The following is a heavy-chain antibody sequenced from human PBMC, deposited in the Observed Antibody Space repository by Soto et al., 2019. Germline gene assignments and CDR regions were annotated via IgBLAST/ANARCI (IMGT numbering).Heavy chain of an antibody. V-gene: IGHV4-39*01. D-gene: IGHD1-20*01. CDR3: TRRYNWNDYYFDP. J-gene: IGHJ5*02. CDR2: SYYSGTS. Sequence: SETLSFTCTASGGSIRGQSYYLSWIRQTPGKGLEWVGSSYYSGTSYFNPALKGRVTISVDTSTNQFSLRLTSLTAADTAVYYCTRRYNWNDYYFDPWGQGTLVTVSS. CDR1: GGSIRGQSYY.